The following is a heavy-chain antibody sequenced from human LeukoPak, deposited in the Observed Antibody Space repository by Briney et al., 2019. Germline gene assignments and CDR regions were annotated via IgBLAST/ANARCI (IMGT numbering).Heavy chain of an antibody. CDR3: ARERGADYYDSSGYPDY. CDR1: GFTFSSYW. J-gene: IGHJ4*02. Sequence: PGGSLRLSRAASGFTFSSYWMSWVRQAPGKGLEWVANIKQDGSEKYYVDSVKGRFTISRDNAKNSLYLQMNSLRAEDTAVYYCARERGADYYDSSGYPDYWGQGTLVTVSS. D-gene: IGHD3-22*01. CDR2: IKQDGSEK. V-gene: IGHV3-7*01.